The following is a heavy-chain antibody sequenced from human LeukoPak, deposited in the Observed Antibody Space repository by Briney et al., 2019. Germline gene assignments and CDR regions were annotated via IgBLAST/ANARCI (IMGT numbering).Heavy chain of an antibody. CDR1: GGSISSSSYY. CDR2: IYYSGST. J-gene: IGHJ4*02. CDR3: ARQYPYYFDY. V-gene: IGHV4-39*01. Sequence: SETLSLTCTVSGGSISSSSYYWGWIRQPPGKGLEWIGSIYYSGSTYYNPSLKSRVTISVDTSKNQFSLKLSSVTAADTAVYYCARQYPYYFDYWGQGTLVTVSS.